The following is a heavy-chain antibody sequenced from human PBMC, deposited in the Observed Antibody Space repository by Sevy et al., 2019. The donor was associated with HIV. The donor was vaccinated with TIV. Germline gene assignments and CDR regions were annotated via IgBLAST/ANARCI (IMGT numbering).Heavy chain of an antibody. V-gene: IGHV3-23*01. J-gene: IGHJ6*02. CDR3: AKGDRSFYGIDV. D-gene: IGHD2-15*01. CDR1: GFTFGTYV. CDR2: ISGSGGST. Sequence: GGSVRLSCAASGFTFGTYVMNWVRQAPGKGLEWVSGISGSGGSTYYADSVKGRITISRDNSKKTVYLQMNSLRAEDTAVYYCAKGDRSFYGIDVWGQGTTVTVSS.